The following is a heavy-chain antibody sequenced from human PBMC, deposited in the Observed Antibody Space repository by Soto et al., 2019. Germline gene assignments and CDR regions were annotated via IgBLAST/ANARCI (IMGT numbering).Heavy chain of an antibody. J-gene: IGHJ4*02. V-gene: IGHV3-30*18. Sequence: QVQLVESGGGVVQPGTSLRLSCAASGFSFSSYGMHWVRQTPGKGLEWVAGISYDGSNKYYVDSMKGRLTISRDNSKNTLDLQMNSLRAEGTAVYYCAKDTYYHDSSGYYVFDSWGQGTLVTVSS. CDR1: GFSFSSYG. CDR3: AKDTYYHDSSGYYVFDS. D-gene: IGHD3-22*01. CDR2: ISYDGSNK.